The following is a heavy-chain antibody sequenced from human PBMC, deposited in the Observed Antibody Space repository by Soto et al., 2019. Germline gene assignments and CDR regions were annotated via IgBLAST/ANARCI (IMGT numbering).Heavy chain of an antibody. V-gene: IGHV4-59*01. J-gene: IGHJ6*02. D-gene: IGHD3-10*01. CDR1: GDSISYYY. Sequence: SETLSLTCTVSGDSISYYYLNWIRQPPGKGLEWIAHIYYSGITSYNPSLKSRVTISADTSTNQKPMRLGSVTAEDTAVYYCSSIKASQSHHAVDVWGQGTTVTGSS. CDR2: IYYSGIT. CDR3: SSIKASQSHHAVDV.